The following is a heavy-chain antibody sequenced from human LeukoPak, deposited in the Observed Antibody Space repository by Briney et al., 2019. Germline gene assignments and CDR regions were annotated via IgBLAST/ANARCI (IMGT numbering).Heavy chain of an antibody. Sequence: ASVKVSCKASGYTFTSYYMHWVRQAPGQGLAWMGIINPSGGSTSYAQKFQGRVTMTRDTSTSTVYMELSSLRSEDTAVYYCARERITGTRRAGSCNWFDPWGQGTLVTVSS. V-gene: IGHV1-46*01. CDR3: ARERITGTRRAGSCNWFDP. D-gene: IGHD1-7*01. CDR2: INPSGGST. J-gene: IGHJ5*02. CDR1: GYTFTSYY.